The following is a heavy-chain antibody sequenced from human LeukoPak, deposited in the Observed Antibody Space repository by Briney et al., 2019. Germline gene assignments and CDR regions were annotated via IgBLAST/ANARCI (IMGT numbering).Heavy chain of an antibody. J-gene: IGHJ4*02. V-gene: IGHV3-7*01. CDR1: GFTFSSYW. Sequence: GGSLRLSCAASGFTFSSYWMSWVRQAPGKGLEWVANIKQDGSEKYYVDSVKGRFTISRDNAENSLYLQMNSLRAEDTAVYYCARDPGNKIVGAISYWGQGTLVTVSS. CDR3: ARDPGNKIVGAISY. CDR2: IKQDGSEK. D-gene: IGHD1-26*01.